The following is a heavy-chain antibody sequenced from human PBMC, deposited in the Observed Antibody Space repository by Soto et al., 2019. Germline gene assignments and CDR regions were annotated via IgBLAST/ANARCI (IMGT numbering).Heavy chain of an antibody. J-gene: IGHJ5*02. CDR3: AIGIKYGAYSRWFDP. CDR1: GYTFTSYD. V-gene: IGHV1-8*01. CDR2: MNPNSGNT. D-gene: IGHD4-17*01. Sequence: QVQLVQSGAEVKKPGASVKVSCKASGYTFTSYDINWVRPATGQGLEYLGWMNPNSGNTAYVQKFQGRVTMTWDTSITTAYMELSSLRSEDTAVYFCAIGIKYGAYSRWFDPWFQGTLVTVSS.